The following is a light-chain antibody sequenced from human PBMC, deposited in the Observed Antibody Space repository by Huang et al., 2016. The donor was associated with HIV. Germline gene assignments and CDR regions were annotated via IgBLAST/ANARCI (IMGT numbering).Light chain of an antibody. CDR3: LQLNSYPGA. CDR2: AAS. Sequence: IQLTQSPSSLSASVGDRVTITCRASQDFGSYLAWYQQKPGKAPNLLIYAASTLESGVPARFSGSGSGTDFTLTINNLQPEDFATYYCLQLNSYPGAFGPGTNVDV. J-gene: IGKJ3*01. CDR1: QDFGSY. V-gene: IGKV1-9*01.